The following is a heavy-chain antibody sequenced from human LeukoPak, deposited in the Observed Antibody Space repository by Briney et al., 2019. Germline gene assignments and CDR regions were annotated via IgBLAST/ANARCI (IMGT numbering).Heavy chain of an antibody. Sequence: GGSLRLSCAASGFAFSTYAMSWVRKAPGKGLEWVSTIRGSGGSTYYADSVKGRFTISRHNSKNTLYLQMSSLRAEDTAVYYCAKQRGYSGYGPHSYCFDYWGQGTLVTVSS. J-gene: IGHJ4*02. CDR2: IRGSGGST. CDR3: AKQRGYSGYGPHSYCFDY. CDR1: GFAFSTYA. V-gene: IGHV3-23*01. D-gene: IGHD5-12*01.